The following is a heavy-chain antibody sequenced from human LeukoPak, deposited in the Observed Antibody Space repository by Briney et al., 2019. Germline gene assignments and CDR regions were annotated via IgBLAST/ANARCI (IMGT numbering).Heavy chain of an antibody. J-gene: IGHJ4*02. CDR3: VKDLRSDFMGVLSRYLSY. Sequence: GASLRLSCSASGFTFSSFAMHWVRQAPGKGLEYVAAISANGGSTYYADSVKGRFTISRDNSKSTLYLQMSSLRAEDTAVYLCVKDLRSDFMGVLSRYLSYWGQGTLVTVSS. V-gene: IGHV3-64D*09. CDR2: ISANGGST. CDR1: GFTFSSFA. D-gene: IGHD2/OR15-2a*01.